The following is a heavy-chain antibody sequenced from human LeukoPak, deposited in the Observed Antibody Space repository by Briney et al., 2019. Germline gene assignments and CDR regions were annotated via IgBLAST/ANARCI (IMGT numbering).Heavy chain of an antibody. CDR2: IYTNGST. D-gene: IGHD4-23*01. J-gene: IGHJ4*02. CDR1: GGSISSYY. CDR3: ATGYGGRVDY. Sequence: SETLSLTCTVSGGSISSYYWSWIRQPPGKGLEWIGYIYTNGSTNYNPSLKSRVTISVDTSKNQFSLKLSSVTAADTAVYYCATGYGGRVDYWGQGTLVTVSS. V-gene: IGHV4-4*09.